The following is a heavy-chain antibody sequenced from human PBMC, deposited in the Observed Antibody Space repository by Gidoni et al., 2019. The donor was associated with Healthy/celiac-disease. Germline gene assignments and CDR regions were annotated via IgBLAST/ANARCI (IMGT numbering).Heavy chain of an antibody. D-gene: IGHD3-22*01. J-gene: IGHJ3*02. V-gene: IGHV3-53*02. CDR3: ATDHYYDSRGRAFDI. CDR2: IYSGGST. CDR1: GFTVSSNY. Sequence: EVQLVETGGGLIQPGGSLRLSCAASGFTVSSNYMSWVRQAPGKGLEWVSVIYSGGSTYYADSVKGRFTISRDNSKNTLYLQMNSLRAEDTAVYYCATDHYYDSRGRAFDIWGQGTMVTVSS.